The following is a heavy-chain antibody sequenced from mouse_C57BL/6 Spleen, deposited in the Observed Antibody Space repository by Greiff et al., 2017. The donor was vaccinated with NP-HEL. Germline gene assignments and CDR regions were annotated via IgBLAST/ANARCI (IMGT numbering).Heavy chain of an antibody. CDR1: GYTFTSYW. V-gene: IGHV1-52*01. D-gene: IGHD4-1*01. CDR2: IDPSDSET. CDR3: ARTGLDY. J-gene: IGHJ2*01. Sequence: QVQLKESGAELVRPGSSVKLSCKASGYTFTSYWMHWVKQRPIQGLEWIGNIDPSDSETHYNQKFKDKATLTVDKSSSTAYMQLSSLTSEDSAVYYCARTGLDYWGQGTTLTVSS.